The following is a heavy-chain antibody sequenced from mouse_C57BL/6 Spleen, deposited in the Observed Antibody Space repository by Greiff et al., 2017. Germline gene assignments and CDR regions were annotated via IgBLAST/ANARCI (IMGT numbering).Heavy chain of an antibody. CDR1: GFTFSSYG. J-gene: IGHJ4*01. V-gene: IGHV5-6*01. CDR3: ARRALAPADY. Sequence: DVQLQESGGDLVKPGGSLKLSCAASGFTFSSYGMSWVRQTPDKRLEWVATISSGGSYTYYPDSVKGRFTSSRDNAKNTLYLQMSSLKAEDTAMYYCARRALAPADYWGQGTSVTVSS. D-gene: IGHD3-1*01. CDR2: ISSGGSYT.